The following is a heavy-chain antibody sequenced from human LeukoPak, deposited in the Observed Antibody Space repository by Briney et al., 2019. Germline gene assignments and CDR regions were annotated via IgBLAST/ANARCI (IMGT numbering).Heavy chain of an antibody. CDR2: IWYDGSNK. CDR3: ALLAGSSSWYPYFDY. J-gene: IGHJ4*02. V-gene: IGHV3-33*08. CDR1: GFTFSSYS. Sequence: GGSLRLSCAASGFTFSSYSMHWVRQAPGKGLEWVAVIWYDGSNKYYADSVKGRFTISRDNSKNTLYLQMNSLRAEDTAVYYCALLAGSSSWYPYFDYWGQGTLVTVSS. D-gene: IGHD6-13*01.